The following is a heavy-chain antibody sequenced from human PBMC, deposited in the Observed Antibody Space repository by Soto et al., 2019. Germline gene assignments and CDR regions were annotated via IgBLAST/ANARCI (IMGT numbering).Heavy chain of an antibody. CDR2: VIPVHGVT. CDR3: ARRRYCGADCYSQYYYGMDV. J-gene: IGHJ6*02. CDR1: GDTFSSYT. V-gene: IGHV1-69*02. D-gene: IGHD2-21*02. Sequence: QVQLVQSGAEMKKPGSSVKVSCRSGGDTFSSYTVSWVRQAPGQGLEWMGRVIPVHGVTNYARKIQGRVPTTAAKATSTAYMALRSLRSEDSGVYYCARRRYCGADCYSQYYYGMDVWGQGTTVTVSS.